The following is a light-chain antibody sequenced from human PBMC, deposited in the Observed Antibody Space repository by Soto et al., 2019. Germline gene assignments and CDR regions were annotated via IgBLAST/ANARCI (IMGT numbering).Light chain of an antibody. J-gene: IGKJ4*01. V-gene: IGKV3-20*01. CDR1: QSISSSY. CDR3: QQYGGSFT. Sequence: EIVLTKSPATLSLSPGEGATLSSRASQSISSSYLAWYQQKPGQAPRLLIYGASNRSTGIPDRFSGSGSGTDFTLTITRLEPEDFAVYYCQQYGGSFTFGGGTKVDIK. CDR2: GAS.